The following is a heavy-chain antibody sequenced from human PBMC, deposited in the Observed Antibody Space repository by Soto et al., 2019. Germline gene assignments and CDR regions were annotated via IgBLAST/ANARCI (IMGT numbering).Heavy chain of an antibody. CDR1: GFSFDTYA. Sequence: EAQLLESGGGLVQPGGSLRLSCAASGFSFDTYAMSWVRQAPGKGLEWVSSISGSGGNTYYADTEKGRFTIDRDNSKNNLYLQMTSLRAEDTALYYWPKLRMTTINSDYWGQGTQVTVSS. CDR2: ISGSGGNT. J-gene: IGHJ4*02. CDR3: PKLRMTTINSDY. V-gene: IGHV3-23*01. D-gene: IGHD5-12*01.